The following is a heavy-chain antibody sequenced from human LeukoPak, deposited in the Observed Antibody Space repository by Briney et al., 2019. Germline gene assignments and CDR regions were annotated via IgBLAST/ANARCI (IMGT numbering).Heavy chain of an antibody. Sequence: GGSLRLSCAASGFTFSNAWMSWVRQAPGKGLEWVGRIKSKTDGGTTDYAAPVKGRFTISRDDSKNTLYLQMNSLKTEDTAVYYCTTDRQPWKITNYYYGMDVWGQGTTVTVSS. CDR3: TTDRQPWKITNYYYGMDV. CDR1: GFTFSNAW. J-gene: IGHJ6*02. D-gene: IGHD5-18*01. CDR2: IKSKTDGGTT. V-gene: IGHV3-15*01.